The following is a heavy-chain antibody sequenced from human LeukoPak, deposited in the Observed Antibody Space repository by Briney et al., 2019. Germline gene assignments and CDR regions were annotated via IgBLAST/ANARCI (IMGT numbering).Heavy chain of an antibody. Sequence: TGGSLRLSCAASGFTFSSYAMHWVRQAPGKGLEWVAVISYDGSNKYYADSVKGRFTISRDNSKNTLYLQMNSLRAEDTAVYYCARDAIFGVVIPKYNWFDPWGQGTLVTVSS. CDR3: ARDAIFGVVIPKYNWFDP. V-gene: IGHV3-30-3*01. CDR1: GFTFSSYA. CDR2: ISYDGSNK. J-gene: IGHJ5*02. D-gene: IGHD3-3*01.